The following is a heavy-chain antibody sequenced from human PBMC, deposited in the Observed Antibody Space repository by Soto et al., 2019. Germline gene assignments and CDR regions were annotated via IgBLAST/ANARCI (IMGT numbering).Heavy chain of an antibody. D-gene: IGHD3-3*01. CDR3: ARDRRGDYDFWSGYLSNYYYYGMDV. J-gene: IGHJ6*02. V-gene: IGHV1-69*13. CDR1: GGTFSSYA. CDR2: IIPIFGTA. Sequence: SVKVSCKASGGTFSSYAISWVRQAPGQGLEWMGGIIPIFGTANYAQKFQGRVTITADESTSTAYMELSSLRSEDTAVYYCARDRRGDYDFWSGYLSNYYYYGMDVWGQGTTVTVSS.